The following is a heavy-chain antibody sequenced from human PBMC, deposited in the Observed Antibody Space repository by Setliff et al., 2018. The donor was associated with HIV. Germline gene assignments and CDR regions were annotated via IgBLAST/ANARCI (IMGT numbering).Heavy chain of an antibody. V-gene: IGHV3-23*01. CDR1: GFTFSNFA. Sequence: GGSLRLSCTASGFTFSNFAITWVRQAPGKGLEWVSGTGGSGFGTYYADSVKGRFTISRDNSKNTLYRQMNSLRAEDTAIYYCAKRRVCNTSCYIVNYMDVWGKGTTVTVSS. CDR2: TGGSGFGT. J-gene: IGHJ6*03. D-gene: IGHD3-22*01. CDR3: AKRRVCNTSCYIVNYMDV.